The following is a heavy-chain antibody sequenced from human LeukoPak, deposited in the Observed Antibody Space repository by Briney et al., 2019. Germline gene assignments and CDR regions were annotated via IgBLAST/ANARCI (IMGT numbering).Heavy chain of an antibody. CDR3: AKVGAGVRRAFDI. CDR1: EFSVGSNY. Sequence: TGGSLRLSCAASEFSVGSNYMTWVRQAPGKGLEWVSLIYSGGSTYYADSVKGRFTISRDNSKNTLYLQMNSLRAEDTAVYYCAKVGAGVRRAFDIWGQGTMVTVSS. D-gene: IGHD3-10*01. J-gene: IGHJ3*02. V-gene: IGHV3-66*02. CDR2: IYSGGST.